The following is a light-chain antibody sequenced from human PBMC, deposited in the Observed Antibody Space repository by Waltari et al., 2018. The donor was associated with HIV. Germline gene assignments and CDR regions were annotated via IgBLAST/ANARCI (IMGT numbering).Light chain of an antibody. CDR3: QQSYSTPRT. J-gene: IGKJ1*01. V-gene: IGKV1-39*01. CDR2: AAS. Sequence: DIQMTQSPSSLSASVGDRVTIPCRASQTISSYLNWYQQKPGKAPKLLIYAASTLQSGVPSRFSGSGSGTDFTLTISSLQPEDFATYYCQQSYSTPRTFGQGTKVEI. CDR1: QTISSY.